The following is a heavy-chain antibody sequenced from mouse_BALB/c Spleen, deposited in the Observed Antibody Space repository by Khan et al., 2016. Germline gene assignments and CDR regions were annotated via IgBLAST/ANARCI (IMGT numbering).Heavy chain of an antibody. D-gene: IGHD2-1*01. CDR2: ISYSGST. CDR1: GNSITSDYA. Sequence: EVQLQESGPGLVKPSQSLSLTCTVTGNSITSDYAWNWIRQFPGNKLEWMGYISYSGSTNYNPSPKSRISITRDTSKNQFFLQLNSVTTEDTATSYCAGKGNGNYVFDYWGQGTTLTVSS. CDR3: AGKGNGNYVFDY. V-gene: IGHV3-2*02. J-gene: IGHJ2*01.